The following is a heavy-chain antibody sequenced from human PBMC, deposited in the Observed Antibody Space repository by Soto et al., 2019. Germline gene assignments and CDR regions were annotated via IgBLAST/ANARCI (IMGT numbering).Heavy chain of an antibody. D-gene: IGHD1-26*01. Sequence: QVQLQESGPGLVKPSQTLSLTCTVSGGSISSGDYYWNWIRQSPGKGLEWIGYIYYSGSTNYNPSLKCRLALSLDTSKKQVSLKLTSVTAADTAVYSWARLGKALDIWCQGTMVTVSS. V-gene: IGHV4-30-4*01. J-gene: IGHJ3*02. CDR2: IYYSGST. CDR1: GGSISSGDYY. CDR3: ARLGKALDI.